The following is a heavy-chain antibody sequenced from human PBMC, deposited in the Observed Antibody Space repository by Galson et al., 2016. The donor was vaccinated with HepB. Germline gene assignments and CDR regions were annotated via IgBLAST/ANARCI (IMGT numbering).Heavy chain of an antibody. CDR1: GVTVSSSY. CDR2: IYSDHSGAST. CDR3: GTGEGTACDF. J-gene: IGHJ4*02. V-gene: IGHV3-66*01. D-gene: IGHD1-1*01. Sequence: SLRLSCAAGGVTVSSSYMSWVRQAPGKGLEWVSVIYSDHSGASTYYADSVKGRFTISRDNSKNTVYLQMNSVRAEDTAVYYCGTGEGTACDFGGQGTLVSVSS.